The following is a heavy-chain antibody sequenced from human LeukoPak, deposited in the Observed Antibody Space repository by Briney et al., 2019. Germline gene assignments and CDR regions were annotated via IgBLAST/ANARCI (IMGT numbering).Heavy chain of an antibody. CDR3: ASHYDFWSGYYKTRDAFDI. D-gene: IGHD3-3*01. Sequence: PSETLSLTCTVSGGSISSSIYYWGWIRQPPGKGLEWIGSIYYSGSTYYNPSLKSRVTISVDTSKNQFSLKLSSVTAADTAVYYCASHYDFWSGYYKTRDAFDIWGQGTMVTVSS. CDR2: IYYSGST. J-gene: IGHJ3*02. V-gene: IGHV4-39*01. CDR1: GGSISSSIYY.